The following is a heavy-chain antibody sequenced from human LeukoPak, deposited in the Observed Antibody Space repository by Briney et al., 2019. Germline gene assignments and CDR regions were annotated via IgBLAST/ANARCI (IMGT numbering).Heavy chain of an antibody. D-gene: IGHD3-3*01. V-gene: IGHV3-7*01. CDR1: GFTFSSYW. CDR3: ARVEGLRFLEWSSYHYYMDV. CDR2: IKQDGSEK. J-gene: IGHJ6*03. Sequence: GGSLRLSCAASGFTFSSYWMSWVRQAPGKGLEWVANIKQDGSEKYYVDSVKGRFTISRDNAKNSLYLQMNSLRAEDTAVYYCARVEGLRFLEWSSYHYYMDVWGKGTTVTVSS.